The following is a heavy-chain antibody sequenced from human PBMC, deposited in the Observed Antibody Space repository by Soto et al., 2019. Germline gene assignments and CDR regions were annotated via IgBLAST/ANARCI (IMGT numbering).Heavy chain of an antibody. CDR1: GFTFSSYG. V-gene: IGHV3-30*18. CDR2: ISYDGSNK. CDR3: AKACSGYLIPNWFDP. Sequence: QVQLVESGGGVVQPGRSLRLSCAASGFTFSSYGMHWVRQAPGKGLEWVAVISYDGSNKYYADSVKGRFTISRDNSKNTLYLQMNSLRAEDTAVYYCAKACSGYLIPNWFDPWGQGTLVTVSS. D-gene: IGHD3-22*01. J-gene: IGHJ5*02.